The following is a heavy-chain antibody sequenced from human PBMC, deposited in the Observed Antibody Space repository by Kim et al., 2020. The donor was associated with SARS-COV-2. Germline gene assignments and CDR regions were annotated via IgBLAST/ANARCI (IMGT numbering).Heavy chain of an antibody. CDR3: AKDSYVSGTYYILTYYYSMDV. Sequence: GGSLRLSCAASGFTFSNYGIHWVRQAPGKGLEWVAVISFDGSNKFYADAVKGRFTISRDNSKNTLFLQMNILRAEDTALYYCAKDSYVSGTYYILTYYYSMDVWGQGTTVTVSS. CDR1: GFTFSNYG. D-gene: IGHD3-10*01. J-gene: IGHJ6*02. CDR2: ISFDGSNK. V-gene: IGHV3-30*18.